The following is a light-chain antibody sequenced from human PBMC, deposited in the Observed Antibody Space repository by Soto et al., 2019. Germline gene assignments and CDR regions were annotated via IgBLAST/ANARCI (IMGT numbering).Light chain of an antibody. CDR3: PQYDNLPPFT. CDR1: QDISNY. J-gene: IGKJ3*01. V-gene: IGKV1-33*01. CDR2: DAS. Sequence: DIQMTQSPSSLSASVGDRVTITCQASQDISNYLNWYQQKPGKAPKLLIYDASNLETGVPSRFSGSGAGTDFSFTINSPQPEDIATYYCPQYDNLPPFTFGPGTKVDIK.